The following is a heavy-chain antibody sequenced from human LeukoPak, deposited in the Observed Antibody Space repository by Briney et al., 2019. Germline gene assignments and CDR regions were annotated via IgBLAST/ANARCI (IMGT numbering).Heavy chain of an antibody. CDR1: GFTFSTYE. V-gene: IGHV3-48*03. D-gene: IGHD2-2*01. Sequence: PGGSLRLSCAASGFTFSTYEMNWVRQAPGKSLEWITYIGSSGIHIYYGEYVKGRFTISRDNAKNSLYLQMNSQRAEDTAVYYCARGALGYCNSINCPQLDYWGQGTLVTVSS. CDR2: IGSSGIHI. J-gene: IGHJ4*02. CDR3: ARGALGYCNSINCPQLDY.